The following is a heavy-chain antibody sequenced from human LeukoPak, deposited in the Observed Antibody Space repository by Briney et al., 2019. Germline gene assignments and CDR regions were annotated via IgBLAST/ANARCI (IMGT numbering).Heavy chain of an antibody. CDR3: ARDGYYDFWSGL. D-gene: IGHD3-3*01. J-gene: IGHJ4*02. CDR1: GFTFSSYS. V-gene: IGHV3-21*01. Sequence: GGSLRLSCAASGFTFSSYSMNWVRQAPGKGLEWVSSISSSSSYIYYADSVKGRFTISRDNAKSSLYLQMNSLRAEDTAVYYCARDGYYDFWSGLWGQGTLVTVSS. CDR2: ISSSSSYI.